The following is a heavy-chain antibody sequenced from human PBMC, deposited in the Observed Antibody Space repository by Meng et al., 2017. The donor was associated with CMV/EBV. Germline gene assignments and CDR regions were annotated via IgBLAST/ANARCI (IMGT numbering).Heavy chain of an antibody. Sequence: GGSLRLSCAASGFTFSSYAMHWVRQAPGKGLEWVAVISYDGSNKYYADSVKGRFTISRDNSKNTLYLQMNSLRAEDTAVYYCVRDIRHSSGWYGYYYYYGMDVWGQGTTVTVSS. CDR3: VRDIRHSSGWYGYYYYYGMDV. CDR1: GFTFSSYA. V-gene: IGHV3-30-3*01. CDR2: ISYDGSNK. D-gene: IGHD6-19*01. J-gene: IGHJ6*02.